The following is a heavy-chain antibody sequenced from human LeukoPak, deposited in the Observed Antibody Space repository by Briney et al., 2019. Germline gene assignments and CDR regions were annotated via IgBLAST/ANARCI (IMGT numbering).Heavy chain of an antibody. CDR2: MNHNSGNT. CDR3: ATLHYYDSSGYYAEDV. D-gene: IGHD3-22*01. J-gene: IGHJ6*02. Sequence: ASVKVSCKASGYTFTSYDINWVRQATGQGLEWMGWMNHNSGNTGYAQKFQGRVTMTRNTSISTAYMELSSLRSEDTAVYYCATLHYYDSSGYYAEDVWGQGTTVTVSS. V-gene: IGHV1-8*01. CDR1: GYTFTSYD.